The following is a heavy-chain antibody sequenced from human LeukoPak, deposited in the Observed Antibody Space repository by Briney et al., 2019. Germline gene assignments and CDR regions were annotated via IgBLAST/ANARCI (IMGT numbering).Heavy chain of an antibody. CDR2: IWYDGSEK. V-gene: IGHV3-33*01. D-gene: IGHD6-19*01. J-gene: IGHJ4*02. CDR3: ARPSSSSGWCEFDS. CDR1: GFTFSSFG. Sequence: WGSLRLSCAASGFTFSSFGMHWVRQAPGKGLEWVALIWYDGSEKSYADSVKGRFIISRDNSKNTLYVQMNSLRAEDTAVYYCARPSSSSGWCEFDSWGQGTLV.